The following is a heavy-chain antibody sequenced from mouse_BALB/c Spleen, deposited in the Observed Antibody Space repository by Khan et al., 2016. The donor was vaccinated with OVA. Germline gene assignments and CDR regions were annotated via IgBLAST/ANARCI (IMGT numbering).Heavy chain of an antibody. V-gene: IGHV3-2*02. D-gene: IGHD2-3*01. CDR2: ISSSGST. CDR3: ARDGSRYNYAMDY. Sequence: EVKLLESGPGLVKPSQSLSLTCTVTGYSITSDYAWNWIRQFPENKLEWMGYISSSGSTNYNPALKSRISITRDTSKNQSFLQLNSVTTEDTATYYCARDGSRYNYAMDYWGQGTSVTVSS. J-gene: IGHJ4*01. CDR1: GYSITSDYA.